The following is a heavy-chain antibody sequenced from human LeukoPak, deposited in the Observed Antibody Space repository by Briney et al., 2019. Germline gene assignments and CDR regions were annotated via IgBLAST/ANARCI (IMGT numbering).Heavy chain of an antibody. CDR3: ARDFSPDTVTAFIFDY. CDR2: ISYDGSNK. D-gene: IGHD4-11*01. CDR1: GFTFSSYA. Sequence: PGGSLRLSCAASGFTFSSYAMHWVRQAPGKGLEWVAVISYDGSNKYYADSVKGRFTISRDNSKNTLYLQMNSLRAEDTAVYYCARDFSPDTVTAFIFDYWGQGTLVTVSS. V-gene: IGHV3-30-3*01. J-gene: IGHJ4*02.